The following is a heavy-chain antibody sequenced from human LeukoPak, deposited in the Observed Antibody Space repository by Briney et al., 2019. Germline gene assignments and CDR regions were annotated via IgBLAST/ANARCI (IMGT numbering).Heavy chain of an antibody. D-gene: IGHD4-17*01. Sequence: SETLSLTCTVSGGSISSSSYYWGWIRQPPGKGLEWIGSIYYSGSTYYNPSLKSRVTISVDTSKNQFSLKLSSVTAADTAVYYCARGTTPDYWGQGTLVTVSS. J-gene: IGHJ4*02. CDR2: IYYSGST. CDR3: ARGTTPDY. CDR1: GGSISSSSYY. V-gene: IGHV4-39*07.